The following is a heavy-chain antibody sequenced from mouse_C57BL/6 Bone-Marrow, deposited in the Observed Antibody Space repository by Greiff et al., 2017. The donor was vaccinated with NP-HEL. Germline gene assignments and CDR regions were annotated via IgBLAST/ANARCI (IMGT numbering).Heavy chain of an antibody. CDR1: GFSFNTYA. Sequence: EVQLVESGGGLVQPKGSLKLSCAASGFSFNTYAMNWVRQAPGKGLEWVARIRSKSNNYATYYADSVKDRFTISRDDSESMLYLQMNNLKTEDTAMDYCVRPKPYYDYAMDYWGQGTSVTVSS. V-gene: IGHV10-1*01. CDR3: VRPKPYYDYAMDY. D-gene: IGHD2-4*01. CDR2: IRSKSNNYAT. J-gene: IGHJ4*01.